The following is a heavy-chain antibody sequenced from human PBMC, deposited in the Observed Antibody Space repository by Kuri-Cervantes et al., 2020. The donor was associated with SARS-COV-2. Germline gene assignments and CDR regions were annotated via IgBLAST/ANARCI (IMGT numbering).Heavy chain of an antibody. V-gene: IGHV3-15*07. Sequence: GGSLRLTCAAYGFSLSNAWMNWVRQPPGKGHEWFGRIKSKTDGGTTDYAAPVKGRVTLSRHYSKNTLYLRMNSLKTEDTAVYYCNTVWDIVVVPAVTFDPWGQRTLVTVSS. D-gene: IGHD2-2*01. CDR2: IKSKTDGGTT. J-gene: IGHJ5*02. CDR1: GFSLSNAW. CDR3: NTVWDIVVVPAVTFDP.